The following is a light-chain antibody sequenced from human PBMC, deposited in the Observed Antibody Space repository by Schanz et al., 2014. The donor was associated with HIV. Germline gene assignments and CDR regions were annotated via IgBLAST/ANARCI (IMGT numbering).Light chain of an antibody. CDR3: AAWDVNLNGPV. J-gene: IGLJ2*01. Sequence: QSALTQPPSASGTPGQRVSISCSGSSSNIGSNSVNWYQQLPGTAPKLLIYSNNQRPSGVPDRFSGSKSGTSASLAISGLQSEDEADYYCAAWDVNLNGPVFGGGTKLTVL. CDR2: SNN. V-gene: IGLV1-44*01. CDR1: SSNIGSNS.